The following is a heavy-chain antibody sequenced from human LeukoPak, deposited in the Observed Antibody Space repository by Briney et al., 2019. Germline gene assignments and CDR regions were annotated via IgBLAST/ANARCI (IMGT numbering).Heavy chain of an antibody. D-gene: IGHD3-22*01. CDR1: GDSISSYY. CDR3: ARESGDSSSYSLAEHFQH. CDR2: IYTSGST. Sequence: SETLSLTCTVSGDSISSYYWSWIRQPAGKGLEWIGRIYTSGSTNYDPSLKSRVTMSIDTSKNQFSLKLNSVTAADTAAYYCARESGDSSSYSLAEHFQHWGQGTLVTVSS. J-gene: IGHJ1*01. V-gene: IGHV4-4*07.